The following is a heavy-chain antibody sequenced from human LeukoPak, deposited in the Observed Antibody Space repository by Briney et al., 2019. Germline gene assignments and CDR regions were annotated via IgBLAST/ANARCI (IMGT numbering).Heavy chain of an antibody. Sequence: GGSLRLSCAASGFTFSTYAMSWVRQAPGKGLEWVSAISGSGGSTYYADSVKGRFTISRDNSKNTLYLQMNSLRAEDTAVYYCAKAPSHILIYCSGGSCYFDYWGQGTLVTVSS. V-gene: IGHV3-23*01. D-gene: IGHD2-15*01. CDR1: GFTFSTYA. CDR2: ISGSGGST. CDR3: AKAPSHILIYCSGGSCYFDY. J-gene: IGHJ4*02.